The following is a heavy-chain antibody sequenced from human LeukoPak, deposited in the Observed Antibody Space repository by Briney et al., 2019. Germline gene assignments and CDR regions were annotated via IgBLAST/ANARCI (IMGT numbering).Heavy chain of an antibody. J-gene: IGHJ6*04. CDR3: AELGITMIGGV. CDR2: IYSGGST. D-gene: IGHD3-10*02. CDR1: EFSVGSNY. Sequence: GGALRLSCPASEFSVGSNYMIWVRQAPGKGLEGVSLIYSGGSTYYADSVKGRFTISRDNSKNSLYLQMNSLRAEDTAVYYCAELGITMIGGVWGKGTTVTISS. V-gene: IGHV3-66*01.